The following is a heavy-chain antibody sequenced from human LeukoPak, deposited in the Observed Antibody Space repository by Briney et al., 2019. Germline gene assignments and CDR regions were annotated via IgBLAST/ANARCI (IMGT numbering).Heavy chain of an antibody. V-gene: IGHV3-48*03. D-gene: IGHD3-3*02. J-gene: IGHJ6*03. CDR3: ARDRISHYYYMDV. Sequence: PGGFLRLSCAASGFTFSSYEMNWVRQAPGKGLEWVSYISSSGSTIYYADSVKGRFTISRDNAKNSLYLQMNSLRAEDTAVYYCARDRISHYYYMDVWGKGTTVTVSS. CDR2: ISSSGSTI. CDR1: GFTFSSYE.